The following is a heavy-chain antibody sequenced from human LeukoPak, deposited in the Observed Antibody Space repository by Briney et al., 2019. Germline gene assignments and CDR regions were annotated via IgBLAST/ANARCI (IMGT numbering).Heavy chain of an antibody. V-gene: IGHV4-34*01. J-gene: IGHJ5*02. CDR2: INHSGTT. D-gene: IGHD2-2*01. CDR3: ARGGGCSSTSCSANWFDP. Sequence: SGTLSLTCAVYGGSISDYYWSWIRQPPGKGLEWIGEINHSGTTNYNPSLKSRVTISVDTSKNQFSLKLTSATAADTAVYYCARGGGCSSTSCSANWFDPWGQGTLVTVSS. CDR1: GGSISDYY.